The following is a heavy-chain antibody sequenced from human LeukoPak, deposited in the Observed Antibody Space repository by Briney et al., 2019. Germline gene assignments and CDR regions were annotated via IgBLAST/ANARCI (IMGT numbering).Heavy chain of an antibody. Sequence: GGSLRLSCTASGFTFGDYAMSWVRQAPGKGLVWVSRISSNGSSTTYADSVKGRFTISRDNAKNTLYLQMNSLRVEDTAVYYCARVKEVAGTVARAYWGQGTLVTVSS. V-gene: IGHV3-74*01. J-gene: IGHJ4*02. CDR2: ISSNGSST. CDR3: ARVKEVAGTVARAY. CDR1: GFTFGDYA. D-gene: IGHD6-19*01.